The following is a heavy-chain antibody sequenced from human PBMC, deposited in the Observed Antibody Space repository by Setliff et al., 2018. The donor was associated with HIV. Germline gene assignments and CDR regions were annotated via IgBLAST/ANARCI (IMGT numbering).Heavy chain of an antibody. CDR2: INPNNGGT. Sequence: ASVKVSCKASGYTFTGCYMHWVRQAPGQGLEWMGWINPNNGGTNYQGRVTMTRDTSISTAYMELSSLRSEDTAVYYCASTDSSSPFDYWGQGTLVTVSS. CDR1: GYTFTGCY. J-gene: IGHJ4*02. D-gene: IGHD6-6*01. CDR3: ASTDSSSPFDY. V-gene: IGHV1-2*02.